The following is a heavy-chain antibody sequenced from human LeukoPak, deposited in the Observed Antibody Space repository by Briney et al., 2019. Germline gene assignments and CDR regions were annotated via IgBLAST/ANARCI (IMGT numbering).Heavy chain of an antibody. J-gene: IGHJ4*02. CDR2: IYDIGST. CDR3: ARGLTADS. Sequence: PSETLSPTCTGSGGSISSYYWSWIRQPPGKGLEWIGYIYDIGSTNYNPSLKSRVTISVDTSKNQFSLKLSSVTAADTAVYYCARGLTADSWGQGNLVTVSS. V-gene: IGHV4-59*01. D-gene: IGHD5-18*01. CDR1: GGSISSYY.